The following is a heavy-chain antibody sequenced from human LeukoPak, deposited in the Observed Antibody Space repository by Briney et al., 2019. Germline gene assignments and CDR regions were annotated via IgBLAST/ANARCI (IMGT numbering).Heavy chain of an antibody. CDR2: IIPIFGTT. V-gene: IGHV1-69*06. D-gene: IGHD5-18*01. CDR3: ASYSGYSYGFDY. Sequence: ASVKVSCKASGGTFNSYAISWVRQAPGQGLEWMGGIIPIFGTTNYARKFRGRVTLTADKSTSTAYMELRSLRSDDTAVYYCASYSGYSYGFDYWGQGTLVTVSS. J-gene: IGHJ4*02. CDR1: GGTFNSYA.